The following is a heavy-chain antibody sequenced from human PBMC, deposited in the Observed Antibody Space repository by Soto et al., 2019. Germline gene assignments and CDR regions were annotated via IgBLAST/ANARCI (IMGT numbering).Heavy chain of an antibody. CDR3: AHIHIAAVNTGMDWFDP. V-gene: IGHV2-5*02. J-gene: IGHJ5*02. D-gene: IGHD6-13*01. CDR2: IYWDDDK. Sequence: KESGPTLVKPTQTLTLTCTFSGFSLTTSGVGVGWIRQPPGKALEWLALIYWDDDKRYSPSLKSRLTITKDTSKNQVVLTMTNMDPVDTATYYCAHIHIAAVNTGMDWFDPWGQGTLVTVSS. CDR1: GFSLTTSGVG.